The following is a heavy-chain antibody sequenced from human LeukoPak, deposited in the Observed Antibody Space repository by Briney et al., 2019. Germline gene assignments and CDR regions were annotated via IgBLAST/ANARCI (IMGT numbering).Heavy chain of an antibody. V-gene: IGHV4-31*03. D-gene: IGHD1-1*01. CDR1: GGSISSGGCY. J-gene: IGHJ4*02. CDR3: ASGDNDPLFDY. Sequence: SQTLSLTCTVSGGSISSGGCYWSWIRQHPGKGLEWIGSIYYSGSTNYNPSLQGRVTISLGTSRNQFSLKLSSVTAADTAVYYCASGDNDPLFDYWGQGTLVTVSS. CDR2: IYYSGST.